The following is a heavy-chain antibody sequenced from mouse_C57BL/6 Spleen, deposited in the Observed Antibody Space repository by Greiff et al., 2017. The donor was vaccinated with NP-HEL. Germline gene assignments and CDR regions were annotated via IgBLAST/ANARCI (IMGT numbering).Heavy chain of an antibody. Sequence: QVQLQQPGAELVMPGASVKLSCKASGYTFTSYWMHWVKQRPGQGLEWIGEIDPSDSYTNYNQKFKGKSTLTVDKSSSPAYMQLSSLTSEDSAVYYCAKSDYYYGSDWYFDVWGTGTTVTVSS. CDR2: IDPSDSYT. CDR3: AKSDYYYGSDWYFDV. J-gene: IGHJ1*03. V-gene: IGHV1-69*01. CDR1: GYTFTSYW. D-gene: IGHD1-1*01.